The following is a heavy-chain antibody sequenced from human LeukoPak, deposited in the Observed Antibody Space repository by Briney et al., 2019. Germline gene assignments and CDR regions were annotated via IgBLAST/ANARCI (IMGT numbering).Heavy chain of an antibody. CDR1: GFPFSSYV. Sequence: PGGSLRLSCTGSGFPFSSYVMHWVRQTPGRGLEWVAFIRYDGKTEYYADSVKGRFTIAREDSHSTVHLHMKDLRPDDAAVYFCAKDLNTVVMQCFDSWGQGTLVSVSS. J-gene: IGHJ4*02. CDR2: IRYDGKTE. D-gene: IGHD2-21*01. V-gene: IGHV3-30*02. CDR3: AKDLNTVVMQCFDS.